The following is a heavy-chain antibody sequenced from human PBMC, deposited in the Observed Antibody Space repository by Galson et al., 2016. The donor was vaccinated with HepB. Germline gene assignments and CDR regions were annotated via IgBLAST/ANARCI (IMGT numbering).Heavy chain of an antibody. J-gene: IGHJ4*02. D-gene: IGHD3-10*01. CDR2: IWNDGTTE. CDR3: ARGAWYGSTETGY. V-gene: IGHV3-33*01. CDR1: GLTFTGHD. Sequence: SLRLSCAASGLTFTGHDIHWVRQAPAKGLEWVAVIWNDGTTEYYADSVKGRFTISRDDSKNTGSLQMNSLRADDTAVYYCARGAWYGSTETGYWGQGTLVTVSS.